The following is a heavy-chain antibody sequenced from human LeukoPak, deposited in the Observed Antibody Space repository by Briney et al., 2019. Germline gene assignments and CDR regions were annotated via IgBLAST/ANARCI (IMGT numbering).Heavy chain of an antibody. J-gene: IGHJ5*02. V-gene: IGHV3-23*01. CDR2: ISGSGGST. CDR3: AKELVALLSNWFDP. D-gene: IGHD2-15*01. Sequence: PGGSLRLSCAASGFTFSGYEMNWVRQAPGKGLEWVSAISGSGGSTYYADSVKGRFTISRDNSKNTLYLQMNSLRAEDTAVYYCAKELVALLSNWFDPWGQGTLVTVSS. CDR1: GFTFSGYE.